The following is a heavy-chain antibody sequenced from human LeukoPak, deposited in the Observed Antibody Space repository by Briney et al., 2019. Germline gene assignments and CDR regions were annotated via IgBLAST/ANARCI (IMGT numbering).Heavy chain of an antibody. CDR1: GFTFSRYS. D-gene: IGHD3-22*01. V-gene: IGHV3-21*01. Sequence: GRSLRLSCAASGFTFSRYSMNWVRQAPGKGLEWVSSITSSSSYIYYADSVKGRFTISRDNAKNSLYLQMNSLRAEDTAVYYCARVRYDSSGYYSLSDYWGQGTLVTVSS. CDR3: ARVRYDSSGYYSLSDY. J-gene: IGHJ4*02. CDR2: ITSSSSYI.